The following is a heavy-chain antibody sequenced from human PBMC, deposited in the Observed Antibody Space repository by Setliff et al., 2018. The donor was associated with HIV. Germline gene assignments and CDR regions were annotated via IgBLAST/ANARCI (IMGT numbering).Heavy chain of an antibody. D-gene: IGHD2-2*01. CDR1: GFTFSSYT. CDR3: VKDEEYIGVVSATMNMPGYYHYYYMDV. Sequence: GGSLRLSCAASGFTFSSYTMHWVRQAPGKGLEWVASISGGGKSIYYADSVKGRFTISRDNADRSLYLQMNSLRAEDTAVYYCVKDEEYIGVVSATMNMPGYYHYYYMDVWGKGSTVTVS. J-gene: IGHJ6*03. CDR2: ISGGGKSI. V-gene: IGHV3-21*01.